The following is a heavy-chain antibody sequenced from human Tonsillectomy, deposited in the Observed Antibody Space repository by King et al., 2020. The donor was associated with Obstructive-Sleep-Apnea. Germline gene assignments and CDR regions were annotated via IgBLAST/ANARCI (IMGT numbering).Heavy chain of an antibody. J-gene: IGHJ4*02. V-gene: IGHV3-11*01. CDR1: GFTFSDYY. Sequence: VQLVESGGGLVKPGGSLRLSCAASGFTFSDYYMSWIRQAPGKGLEWVSYISSSGSTIYYAESVKGRFPISRDNAKNSGYLQMNSLRAEDTAGYYCGGVPFFRCGSGGGGYWGQGTLVTVSS. CDR3: GGVPFFRCGSGGGGY. D-gene: IGHD3-10*01. CDR2: ISSSGSTI.